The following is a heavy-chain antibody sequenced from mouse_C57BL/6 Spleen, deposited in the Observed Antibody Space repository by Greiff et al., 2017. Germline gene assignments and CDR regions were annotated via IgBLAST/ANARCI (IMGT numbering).Heavy chain of an antibody. D-gene: IGHD2-2*01. CDR2: IHPNSGST. CDR3: ARKVGVTTGAMDY. V-gene: IGHV1-64*01. J-gene: IGHJ4*01. Sequence: VQLQQPGAELVKPGASVKLSCKASGYTFTSYWMHWVKQRPGQGLEWIGMIHPNSGSTNYNEKFKSKATLTVDKSSSTAYMQLSSLTSEDSAVYYCARKVGVTTGAMDYWGQGTSVTVSS. CDR1: GYTFTSYW.